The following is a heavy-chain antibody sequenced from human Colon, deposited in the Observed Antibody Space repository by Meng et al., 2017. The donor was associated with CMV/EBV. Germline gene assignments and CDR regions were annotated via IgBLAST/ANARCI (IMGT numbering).Heavy chain of an antibody. J-gene: IGHJ4*02. CDR1: GFSVSDCV. Sequence: ADAGFSVSDCVMAWSRQGQGQGMGGVAYIRTNYSSIYYADSAQERFTISRDNAVNSLYLQIHSLRAEDTAVYYCARDIQSGRVGFDYWAQGTLVTVSS. CDR2: IRTNYSSI. V-gene: IGHV3-11*04. CDR3: ARDIQSGRVGFDY.